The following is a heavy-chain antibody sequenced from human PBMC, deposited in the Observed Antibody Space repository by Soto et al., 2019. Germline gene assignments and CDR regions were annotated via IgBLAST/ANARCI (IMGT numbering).Heavy chain of an antibody. V-gene: IGHV4-38-2*01. CDR2: IYHSGST. CDR1: GYSISSGYY. Sequence: LSLTCVVSGYSISSGYYCGWIRQPPGKGLEWIGNIYHSGSTYYNPSLKSRVTISVDTSKNQFSLKLLSVTAADTALYYCARAKADTTLVVNPTYYFDYWGQGTLVTVSS. CDR3: ARAKADTTLVVNPTYYFDY. J-gene: IGHJ4*02. D-gene: IGHD5-18*01.